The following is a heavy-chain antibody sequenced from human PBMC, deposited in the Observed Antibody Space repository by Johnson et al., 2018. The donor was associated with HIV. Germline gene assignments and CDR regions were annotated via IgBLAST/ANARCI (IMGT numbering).Heavy chain of an antibody. CDR3: AKDHPQMATIVGAFDI. CDR2: IGTAGYT. D-gene: IGHD5-24*01. Sequence: VQLVASGGGLVQPGRSLRLSCTASGFTFGDYAMSWFRQAPGKGLEWVSAIGTAGYTYYPGSVKGRFTISRENAKNSLYLQMNSLRAEDTAVYYCAKDHPQMATIVGAFDIWGQGTVVTVSS. CDR1: GFTFGDYA. V-gene: IGHV3-13*01. J-gene: IGHJ3*02.